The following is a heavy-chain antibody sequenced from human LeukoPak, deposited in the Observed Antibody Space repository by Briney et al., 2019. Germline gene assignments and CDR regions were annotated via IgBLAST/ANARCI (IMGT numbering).Heavy chain of an antibody. D-gene: IGHD1-14*01. V-gene: IGHV4-38-2*02. CDR1: GYSISSGYY. Sequence: SETLSLTCTVSGYSISSGYYWGWIRQPPGKGLEWIGSIYYSGSTYYNPSLKSRVTISVDTSKNQFSLKLSSVTAADTAVYYCARVVGPEGAFDIWGQGTMVTVSS. J-gene: IGHJ3*02. CDR2: IYYSGST. CDR3: ARVVGPEGAFDI.